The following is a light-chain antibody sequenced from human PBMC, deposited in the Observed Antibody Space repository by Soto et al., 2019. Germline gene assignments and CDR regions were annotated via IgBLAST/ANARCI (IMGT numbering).Light chain of an antibody. V-gene: IGLV2-23*03. Sequence: QSALTQPASVSGSPGQSITISCTGTSSDVGSSNLVSWYQQYPGKAPKLIIYEGSRRPSGVSGRFSGSKSGNTASLTISGLQAEDEADYYCCSFASGSTFYAFGTGTKLTVL. CDR3: CSFASGSTFYA. J-gene: IGLJ1*01. CDR1: SSDVGSSNL. CDR2: EGS.